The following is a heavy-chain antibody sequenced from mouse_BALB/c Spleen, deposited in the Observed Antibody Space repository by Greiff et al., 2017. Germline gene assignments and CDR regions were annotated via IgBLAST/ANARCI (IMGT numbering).Heavy chain of an antibody. CDR1: GYTFTSYW. Sequence: QVQLKQSGAELAKPGASVKMSCKASGYTFTSYWMHWVKQRPGQGLEWIGYVNPSTGYTEYNQKFKDKATLTADKSSSTAYMQLSSLTSEDSAVYYCARSPGYSAWFAYWGQGTLVTVSA. J-gene: IGHJ3*01. D-gene: IGHD2-3*01. V-gene: IGHV1-7*01. CDR3: ARSPGYSAWFAY. CDR2: VNPSTGYT.